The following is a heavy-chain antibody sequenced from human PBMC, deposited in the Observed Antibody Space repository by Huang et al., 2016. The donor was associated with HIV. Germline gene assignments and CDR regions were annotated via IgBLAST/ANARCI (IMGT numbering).Heavy chain of an antibody. Sequence: QVQLEQSGPAVRKPGSSVKVSCQASGGSFSDQIISWVRQAPGQRVEWIGGLIPLFRAPAYAQEFKGRVTMTADESTVTIYMELNSLTSEDTAVYYCAMSLRYQYDSRSYWGRYFDYWGQGTLVTVSS. CDR3: AMSLRYQYDSRSYWGRYFDY. D-gene: IGHD3-16*01. J-gene: IGHJ4*02. CDR1: GGSFSDQI. CDR2: LIPLFRAP. V-gene: IGHV1-69*01.